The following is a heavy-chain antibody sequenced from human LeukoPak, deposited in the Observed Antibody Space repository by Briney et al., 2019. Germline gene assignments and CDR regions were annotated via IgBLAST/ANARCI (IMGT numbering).Heavy chain of an antibody. CDR3: ARNFNL. CDR1: GFSFSSYW. Sequence: GGSLRLSCAASGFSFSSYWMSWVRQAPGKGLEWVSTITSSSSHIYYADSVKGRFTISRDNAKNSLYLQMNSLRAEDTAVYYCARNFNLWGQGTLVTVSS. V-gene: IGHV3-21*01. J-gene: IGHJ5*02. CDR2: ITSSSSHI.